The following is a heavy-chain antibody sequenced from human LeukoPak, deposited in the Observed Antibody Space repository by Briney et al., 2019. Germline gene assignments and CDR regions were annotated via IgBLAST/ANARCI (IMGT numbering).Heavy chain of an antibody. CDR1: GGSFSGYY. Sequence: PSETLSLTCAVYGGSFSGYYWSWIRQPPGKGLEWIGEINNSGSTNYNPSLKSRVTISVDTSKNQFSLKLSSVTAADTAVYYCARAALGYCSGGSCRNDAFDIWGQGTMVTVSS. CDR3: ARAALGYCSGGSCRNDAFDI. CDR2: INNSGST. J-gene: IGHJ3*02. D-gene: IGHD2-15*01. V-gene: IGHV4-34*01.